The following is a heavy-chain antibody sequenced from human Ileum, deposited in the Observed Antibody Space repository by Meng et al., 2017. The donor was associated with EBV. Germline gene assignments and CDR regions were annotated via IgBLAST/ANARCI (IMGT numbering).Heavy chain of an antibody. CDR2: IYNSGST. CDR3: ARDGYSSGSD. V-gene: IGHV4-61*08. J-gene: IGHJ4*02. Sequence: QLQRHEAGARLVEPSAALSLPCSVSGGSVSSGGNCWSWIRQPPGKGLEWIGYIYNSGSTNYNPSLKSRVTISVDTSKNQFSLKLSSVTAADTAVYYCARDGYSSGSDWGQGTLVTVSS. CDR1: GGSVSSGGNC. D-gene: IGHD6-19*01.